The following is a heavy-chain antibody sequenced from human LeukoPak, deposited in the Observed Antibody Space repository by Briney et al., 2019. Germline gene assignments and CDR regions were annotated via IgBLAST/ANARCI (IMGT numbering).Heavy chain of an antibody. CDR1: GFTFSSYG. D-gene: IGHD6-19*01. CDR3: ATARGSSGWHAFDY. Sequence: GRSLRLSCAASGFTFSSYGMHWVRQAPGKGLEWVAVIWYDGSNKYYADSMKGRFTISRDNSKNTLYLQMNSLRAEDTAVYYCATARGSSGWHAFDYWGQGTLVTVSS. V-gene: IGHV3-33*01. CDR2: IWYDGSNK. J-gene: IGHJ4*02.